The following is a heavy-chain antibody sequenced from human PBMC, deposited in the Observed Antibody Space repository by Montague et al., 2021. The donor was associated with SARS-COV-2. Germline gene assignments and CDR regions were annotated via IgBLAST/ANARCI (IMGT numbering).Heavy chain of an antibody. CDR1: GVSVSTHSGD. Sequence: CAISGVSVSTHSGDWVWMRQSPSRGLEWLGRTYYRSQWYNDYAVSLKTRITITPDTSKNLFSLQLRSVTPDDTAVYYCARMAVAPRPGAYYGMDVWGQGTTVTVSS. CDR3: ARMAVAPRPGAYYGMDV. V-gene: IGHV6-1*01. D-gene: IGHD6-6*01. CDR2: TYYRSQWYN. J-gene: IGHJ6*02.